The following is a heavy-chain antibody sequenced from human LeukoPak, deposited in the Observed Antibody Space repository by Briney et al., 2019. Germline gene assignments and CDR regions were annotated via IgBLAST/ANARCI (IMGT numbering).Heavy chain of an antibody. CDR1: SGSISSYY. CDR2: ISYSGST. V-gene: IGHV4-59*12. CDR3: ARDRERITMVRGVISYFDY. D-gene: IGHD3-10*01. Sequence: PSETLSLTCTVSSGSISSYYWSWIRQPPGKGLEWIGYISYSGSTNYNPSLKSRVTMSVDTSKNQFSLKLSSVTAADTAVYYCARDRERITMVRGVISYFDYWGQGTLVTVSS. J-gene: IGHJ4*02.